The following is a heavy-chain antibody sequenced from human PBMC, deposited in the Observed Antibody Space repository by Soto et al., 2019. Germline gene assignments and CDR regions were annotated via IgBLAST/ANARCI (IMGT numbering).Heavy chain of an antibody. CDR3: AREELLLRNYYGMDG. D-gene: IGHD2-15*01. CDR2: INPSGGST. J-gene: IGHJ6*02. V-gene: IGHV1-46*01. CDR1: GYTFTSYY. Sequence: QVQLVQSGAEVKKPGASVKVSCKASGYTFTSYYMHWVRQAPGQGLEWMGIINPSGGSTSYAQKCQGRVTMTRDTSTSTVYMELSSLRSEDTAVYYCAREELLLRNYYGMDGWGQGTTVTVSS.